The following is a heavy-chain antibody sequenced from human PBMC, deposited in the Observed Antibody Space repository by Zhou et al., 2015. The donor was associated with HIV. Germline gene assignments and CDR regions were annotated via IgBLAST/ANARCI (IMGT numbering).Heavy chain of an antibody. Sequence: QVQLVQSGAEVKKPGSSVKVSCKASGGTFSSYAISWVRQAPGQGLEWMGGIIPIFGTANYAQKFQGRVTITADESTSTAYMELSSLRSEDTAVYYCARGNFKGHSSSWYGLLILGRYWFDPWGQGTLVTVSS. CDR2: IIPIFGTA. V-gene: IGHV1-69*12. CDR1: GGTFSSYA. D-gene: IGHD6-13*01. J-gene: IGHJ5*02. CDR3: ARGNFKGHSSSWYGLLILGRYWFDP.